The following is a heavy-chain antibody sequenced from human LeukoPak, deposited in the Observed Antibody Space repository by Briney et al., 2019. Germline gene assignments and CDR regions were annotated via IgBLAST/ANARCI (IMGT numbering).Heavy chain of an antibody. D-gene: IGHD6-6*01. CDR3: AKDLEYSSSFFDY. Sequence: GGSLRLSCAASGFTFSSYSMNWVRQAPGKGLEWVSYISSSSSTIYYADSVKGRFTISRDNSKNTLYLQMNSLRAEDTAVYYCAKDLEYSSSFFDYWGQGTLVTVSS. CDR2: ISSSSSTI. J-gene: IGHJ4*02. V-gene: IGHV3-48*01. CDR1: GFTFSSYS.